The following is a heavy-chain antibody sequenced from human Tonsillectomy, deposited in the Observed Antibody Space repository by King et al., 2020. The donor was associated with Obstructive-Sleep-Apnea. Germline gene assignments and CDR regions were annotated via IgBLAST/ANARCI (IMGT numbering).Heavy chain of an antibody. CDR2: FDAEDGKT. J-gene: IGHJ4*02. CDR3: AREVVKRNDYYFDY. Sequence: QLVQSGAEVKKPGASVKVSCQVSGHTLTELSMHWVRQAPGKGLEWMGGFDAEDGKTIYAQNFQGRVTMTEDTSTDTAYMDLSSLRSEDTAVYYCAREVVKRNDYYFDYWGQGTLVTVSS. V-gene: IGHV1-24*01. CDR1: GHTLTELS. D-gene: IGHD1-1*01.